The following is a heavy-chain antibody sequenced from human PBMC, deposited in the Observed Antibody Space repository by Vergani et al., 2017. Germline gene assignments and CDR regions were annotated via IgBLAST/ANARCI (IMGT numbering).Heavy chain of an antibody. CDR1: GFALNRHA. CDR3: VRDRGLCAVGRCYTEAWDY. Sequence: QVQLVESGGGVVQPGTSLRLSCVVSGFALNRHAMYWVRQAPGKGLEWVVGISFDGTNEYYPDLVKGRFTISRDIAKNTLYLQVRRLRLEDTGVYHCVRDRGLCAVGRCYTEAWDYWGQGTPVTVSS. V-gene: IGHV3-30-3*01. CDR2: ISFDGTNE. J-gene: IGHJ4*02. D-gene: IGHD2-2*02.